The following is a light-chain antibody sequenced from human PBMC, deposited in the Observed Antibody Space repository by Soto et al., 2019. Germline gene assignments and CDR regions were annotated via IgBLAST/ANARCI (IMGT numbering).Light chain of an antibody. V-gene: IGLV1-40*01. CDR2: GNS. J-gene: IGLJ3*02. CDR1: SSNTGAGYD. Sequence: QSVLTQPPSVSGAPGQRVTISCTVSSSNTGAGYDVHWYQQFPGTAPKLPGYGNSSRPSGVPDRFSGAKSGSSASLVITGRQAEDEAYYYCHSYDSSLGESEGLGGGTKLTFI. CDR3: HSYDSSLGESEG.